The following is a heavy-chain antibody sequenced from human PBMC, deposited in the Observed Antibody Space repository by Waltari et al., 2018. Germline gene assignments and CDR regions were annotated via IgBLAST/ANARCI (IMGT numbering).Heavy chain of an antibody. Sequence: QVQLQESGPGVVKPAQTLSLTCTVSGGSISSGSSYWSWIRQPAGKGLEWIGYTYTSGSTNYNASLKSRVTIAVDTAKKQLSRKMSAVTAAESAVYYCGRSWGELSLVFDYWCQGTLVSVSS. CDR2: TYTSGST. CDR3: GRSWGELSLVFDY. V-gene: IGHV4-61*09. CDR1: GGSISSGSSY. J-gene: IGHJ4*02. D-gene: IGHD3-16*02.